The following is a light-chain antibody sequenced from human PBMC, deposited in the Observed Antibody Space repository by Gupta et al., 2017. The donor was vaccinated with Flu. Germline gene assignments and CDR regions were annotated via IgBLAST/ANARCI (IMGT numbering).Light chain of an antibody. CDR3: WLYEGTYTSA. CDR1: SGDVGAYDY. V-gene: IGLV2-11*01. CDR2: EVT. Sequence: QSALTQPRSVSGSPGQSGTIFCTGTSGDVGAYDYVSWYHQHPGKAPKPMMWEVTTRPSEVPDRFSGSKSGNKASLTISGLQADDEADYYCWLYEGTYTSAFGGGTKLTVL. J-gene: IGLJ3*02.